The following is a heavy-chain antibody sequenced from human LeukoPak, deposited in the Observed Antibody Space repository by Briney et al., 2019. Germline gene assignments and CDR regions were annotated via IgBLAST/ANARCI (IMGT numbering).Heavy chain of an antibody. Sequence: ASVKVSCKASGYTFTNYNIIWVRQAPGQGLEWMGWISTNNGYTNYAQKLQGRVTMTTDTSTSTAYMELRSLRSDDTAVYYCAREGGYSGYDYIPFDYWGQGTLVTVSS. D-gene: IGHD5-12*01. CDR2: ISTNNGYT. V-gene: IGHV1-18*01. CDR3: AREGGYSGYDYIPFDY. J-gene: IGHJ4*02. CDR1: GYTFTNYN.